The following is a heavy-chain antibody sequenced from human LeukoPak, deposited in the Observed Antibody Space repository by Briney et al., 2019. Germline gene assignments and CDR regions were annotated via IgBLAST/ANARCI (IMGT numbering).Heavy chain of an antibody. Sequence: GGSLRLSCAASGFTFNNYNMNWVRQAPGKGLEWVSFIYSDNTHYSDSVKGRFTISRDNSKNTLYLQMNSLRAEDTAVYYCARRAGAYSHPYDYWGQGTLVTVSS. V-gene: IGHV3-53*01. CDR1: GFTFNNYN. D-gene: IGHD4/OR15-4a*01. CDR2: IYSDNT. CDR3: ARRAGAYSHPYDY. J-gene: IGHJ4*02.